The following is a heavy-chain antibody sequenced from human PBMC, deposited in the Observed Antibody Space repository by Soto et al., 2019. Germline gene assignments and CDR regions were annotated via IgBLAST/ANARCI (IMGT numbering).Heavy chain of an antibody. D-gene: IGHD3-22*01. J-gene: IGHJ3*01. CDR1: GFTFDDYA. V-gene: IGHV3-9*01. CDR3: AKDRGRYYDSSGYPWL. CDR2: ISWNSGSI. Sequence: EVQLVESGGGLVQPGRSLRLSCAASGFTFDDYAMHWVRQAPGKGLEWVSGISWNSGSIGYADSVKGRFTISRDNAKNSLYLQMNSLRAEDTALYYCAKDRGRYYDSSGYPWLWGQGTMVTVSS.